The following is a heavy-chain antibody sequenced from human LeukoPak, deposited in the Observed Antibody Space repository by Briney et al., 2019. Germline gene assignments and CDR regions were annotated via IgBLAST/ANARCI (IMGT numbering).Heavy chain of an antibody. Sequence: GGSLRLSCAASEFTFNNACMSWVRQAPGKGLEGVGRIKSKTDGATTAYAAPVKGRFTISRDDSKNTLYLQMNSLKSEDTAVYYCTTSSSGWYQNDYWGQGTLVTVSS. J-gene: IGHJ4*02. CDR2: IKSKTDGATT. D-gene: IGHD6-19*01. V-gene: IGHV3-15*01. CDR3: TTSSSGWYQNDY. CDR1: EFTFNNAC.